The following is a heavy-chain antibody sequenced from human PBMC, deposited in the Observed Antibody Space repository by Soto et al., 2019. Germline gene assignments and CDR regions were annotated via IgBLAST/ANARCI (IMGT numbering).Heavy chain of an antibody. CDR1: GFTFSSYG. CDR2: IWYDGSNK. J-gene: IGHJ3*02. CDR3: ARDKKVEHWLIGGADAFDI. V-gene: IGHV3-33*01. Sequence: QVQLVESGGGVVQPGRSLRLSCAASGFTFSSYGMHWVRQAPGKGLEWVAVIWYDGSNKYYADSVKGRFTISRDNSKNTLYLQMNSLSAEDTAVYYCARDKKVEHWLIGGADAFDIWGQGTMVTVSS. D-gene: IGHD6-19*01.